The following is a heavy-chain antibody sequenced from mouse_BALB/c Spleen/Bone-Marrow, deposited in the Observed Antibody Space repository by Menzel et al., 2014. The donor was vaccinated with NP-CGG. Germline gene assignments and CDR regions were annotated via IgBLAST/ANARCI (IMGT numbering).Heavy chain of an antibody. CDR3: AREGPEDCY. CDR2: IDPANGNT. V-gene: IGHV14-3*02. CDR1: GFNIKDTY. Sequence: EVMLVESGAELVKPGASVKLSCTASGFNIKDTYMHWVKQRPEQGLEWIGRIDPANGNTKYDPEFQGKATITADTSSNTAYLRLSSLTSEDTAVYYCAREGPEDCYWGQGTTLTVSS. J-gene: IGHJ2*01.